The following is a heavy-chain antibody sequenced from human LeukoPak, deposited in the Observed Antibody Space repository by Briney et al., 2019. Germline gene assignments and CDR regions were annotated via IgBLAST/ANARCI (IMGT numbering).Heavy chain of an antibody. CDR1: GGSISSYY. Sequence: SETLSLTCTVSGGSISSYYWSWIRQPPGKGLEWIGYIYYSGSTNYNPSPKSRVTISVDTSKNQFSLKLSSVTAADTAVYYCAVFSFYGDYVDYWGQGTLVTVSS. D-gene: IGHD4-17*01. CDR2: IYYSGST. CDR3: AVFSFYGDYVDY. J-gene: IGHJ4*02. V-gene: IGHV4-59*01.